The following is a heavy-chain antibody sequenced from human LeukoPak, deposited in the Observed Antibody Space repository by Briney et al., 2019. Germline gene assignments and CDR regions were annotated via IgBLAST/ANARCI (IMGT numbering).Heavy chain of an antibody. J-gene: IGHJ4*02. CDR1: GGSFSGYY. V-gene: IGHV4-34*01. CDR3: ARARGVGATDFDY. D-gene: IGHD1-26*01. CDR2: INHSGST. Sequence: SETLTLTCAVYGGSFSGYYWSWIRQPPGKGLEWIGEINHSGSTNYNPSLKSRVTISVDTSKNQFSLKLSSVTAADTAVYYCARARGVGATDFDYWGQGTLVTVSS.